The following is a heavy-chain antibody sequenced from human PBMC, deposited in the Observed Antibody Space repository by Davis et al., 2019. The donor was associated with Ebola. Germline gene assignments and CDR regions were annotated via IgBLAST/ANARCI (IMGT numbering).Heavy chain of an antibody. CDR2: IRSKANSYAT. J-gene: IGHJ6*02. CDR3: ARDPYCTNGVCLLYYYYGMDV. V-gene: IGHV3-73*01. D-gene: IGHD2-8*01. CDR1: GFTFSGSA. Sequence: GESLKISCAASGFTFSGSAMHWVRQASGKGLEWVGRIRSKANSYATAYAASVKGRFTISRDDSKNTAYLQMNSLKTEDTAVYYCARDPYCTNGVCLLYYYYGMDVWGQGTTVTVSS.